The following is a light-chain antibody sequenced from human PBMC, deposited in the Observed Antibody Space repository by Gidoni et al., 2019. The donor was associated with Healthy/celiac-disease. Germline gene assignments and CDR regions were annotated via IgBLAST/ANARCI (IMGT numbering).Light chain of an antibody. J-gene: IGKJ4*01. CDR2: DAS. CDR1: QSVSSY. CDR3: QQRSNWPPSHT. V-gene: IGKV3-11*01. Sequence: EIVLTPSPATLSLSPGERATLSCRASQSVSSYLAWYQQKPGQAPRLLIYDASNRATGIPARFSGSGSGTDFTLTISSLEPEDFAVYYCQQRSNWPPSHTFGGGTKVEIK.